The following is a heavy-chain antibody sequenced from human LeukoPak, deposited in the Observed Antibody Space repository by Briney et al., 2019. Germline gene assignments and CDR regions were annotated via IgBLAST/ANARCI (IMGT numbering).Heavy chain of an antibody. V-gene: IGHV1-69*13. Sequence: GASVKVSCKASGGTFSSYAISWVRQAPGQGLEWMGGIIPIFGTANYAQKFQGRVTITADESTSTAYMELSSLRSEDTAVYYCARSYSGIPYYFDYWGQGTLVTVSS. CDR3: ARSYSGIPYYFDY. D-gene: IGHD1-26*01. CDR2: IIPIFGTA. CDR1: GGTFSSYA. J-gene: IGHJ4*02.